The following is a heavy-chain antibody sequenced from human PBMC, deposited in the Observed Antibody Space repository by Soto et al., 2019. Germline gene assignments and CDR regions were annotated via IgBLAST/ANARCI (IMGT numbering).Heavy chain of an antibody. V-gene: IGHV4-31*03. Sequence: SETLSLTCTVSGGSISSGGYYWSWVRQHPGKGLEWIGYIYYSGSTYYNPSLESRVTISVDTSKSQFSLKLSSVTAADTAVYYCASLSAGYYYDSSGYYFDYWGQGTLVTVSS. J-gene: IGHJ4*02. CDR2: IYYSGST. CDR1: GGSISSGGYY. CDR3: ASLSAGYYYDSSGYYFDY. D-gene: IGHD3-22*01.